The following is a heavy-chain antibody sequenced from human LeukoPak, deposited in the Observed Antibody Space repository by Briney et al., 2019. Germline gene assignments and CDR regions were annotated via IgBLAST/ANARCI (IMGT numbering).Heavy chain of an antibody. V-gene: IGHV4-59*01. J-gene: IGHJ4*02. CDR1: GGSISSYC. CDR3: ARGYGDYIGEGGTLVDY. CDR2: IYYSEST. D-gene: IGHD4-17*01. Sequence: SETLSLTCTVSGGSISSYCWSWIRQPPGKRLEWIGYIYYSESTNYNPSLKSRVTISVDTSKNQFSLKLSSVTAADTAVYYCARGYGDYIGEGGTLVDYWGQGTLVTVSS.